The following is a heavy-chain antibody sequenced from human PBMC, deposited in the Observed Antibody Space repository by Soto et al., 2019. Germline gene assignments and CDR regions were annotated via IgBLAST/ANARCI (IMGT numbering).Heavy chain of an antibody. V-gene: IGHV4-59*01. CDR3: ARVGGTRGWY. CDR2: IHDSGRS. D-gene: IGHD2-15*01. Sequence: SETLSLTCTVSSDSITNYCWSWIRQSPGKGLEWIGYIHDSGRSNYNPSLKSRVKISVDTSKKQFSLKLNSLTTADTAVYYCARVGGTRGWYWGQGTLVTVSS. J-gene: IGHJ4*02. CDR1: SDSITNYC.